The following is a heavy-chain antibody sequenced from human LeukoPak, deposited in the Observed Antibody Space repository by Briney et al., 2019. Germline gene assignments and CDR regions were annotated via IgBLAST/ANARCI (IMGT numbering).Heavy chain of an antibody. CDR1: GGSISSYY. D-gene: IGHD6-13*01. Sequence: PSETLSLTCSVSGGSISSYYWSWIRQPPGKGLEWIGYIYYSGSTNYNPSLKSRVTISVDTSKNQFSLKLSSVTAADTAVYYCARQIAAAGTWWFDPWGQGTLVTVSS. CDR2: IYYSGST. J-gene: IGHJ5*02. V-gene: IGHV4-59*08. CDR3: ARQIAAAGTWWFDP.